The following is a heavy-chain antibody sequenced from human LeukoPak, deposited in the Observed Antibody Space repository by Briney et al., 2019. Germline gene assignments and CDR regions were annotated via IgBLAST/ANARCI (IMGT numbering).Heavy chain of an antibody. CDR1: GFTFSDYT. V-gene: IGHV3-48*01. CDR3: ARGPPLFDP. CDR2: ISISSDTI. Sequence: GGSLRLSCAASGFTFSDYTMTWVRQAPGKGLEWISYISISSDTIHYADSVEGRFTISRDNAKNSLYLQMNSLRAEDTAVYYCARGPPLFDPWGQGTLVTVSS. J-gene: IGHJ5*02.